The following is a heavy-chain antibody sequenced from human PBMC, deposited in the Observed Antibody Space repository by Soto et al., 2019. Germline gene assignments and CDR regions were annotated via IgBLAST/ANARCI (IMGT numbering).Heavy chain of an antibody. V-gene: IGHV3-30*18. CDR3: AKDDGYYYYGMDV. CDR2: ISYDGSNK. CDR1: GFTFSSYG. J-gene: IGHJ6*02. Sequence: GGSLRLSCAASGFTFSSYGMHWVRQAPGKGLEWVAVISYDGSNKYYADSVKGRFTISRDNSKNTLYLQMNSLRAEDTAVYYCAKDDGYYYYGMDVWGQGTTVTISS.